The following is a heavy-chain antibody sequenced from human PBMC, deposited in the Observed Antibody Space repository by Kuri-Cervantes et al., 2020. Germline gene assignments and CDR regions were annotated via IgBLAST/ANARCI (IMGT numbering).Heavy chain of an antibody. D-gene: IGHD6-6*01. Sequence: GGSLRLSCKGSGYSFTSYWIGWVRQMPGKGLEWMGIIYPGDSDTRYSPSFQGQVTISADKSISTAYLQWSSLKASDTAMYYCALYSSSSGSHDSDYWGQGTLVTVSS. CDR3: ALYSSSSGSHDSDY. CDR2: IYPGDSDT. V-gene: IGHV5-51*01. CDR1: GYSFTSYW. J-gene: IGHJ4*02.